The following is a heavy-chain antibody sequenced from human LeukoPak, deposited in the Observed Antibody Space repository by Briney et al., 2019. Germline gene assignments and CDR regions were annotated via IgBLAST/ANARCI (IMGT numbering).Heavy chain of an antibody. V-gene: IGHV3-11*01. CDR2: ISSSGSTI. J-gene: IGHJ4*02. CDR1: GFTFSDYY. CDR3: AKVEWELLLGYFDY. Sequence: GGSLRLSCAASGFTFSDYYMSWIRQAPGKGLEWVSYISSSGSTIYYADSVKGRFTISRDNAKNSLYLQMNSLRAEDTAVYYCAKVEWELLLGYFDYWGQGTLVTVSS. D-gene: IGHD1-26*01.